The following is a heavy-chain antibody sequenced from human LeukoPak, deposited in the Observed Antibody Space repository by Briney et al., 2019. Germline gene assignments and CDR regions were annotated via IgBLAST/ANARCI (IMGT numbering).Heavy chain of an antibody. J-gene: IGHJ5*02. CDR2: ISAYNGNT. V-gene: IGHV1-18*01. Sequence: GASVKVSCKASGYTFTSYGISWVRQAPGQGLEWMGWISAYNGNTNYAQKLQGRVTMTTDTSTSTAYMELRSLRSDDKAVYYCARPYYGSGSHNWFDPWGQGTLVTVSS. D-gene: IGHD3-10*01. CDR3: ARPYYGSGSHNWFDP. CDR1: GYTFTSYG.